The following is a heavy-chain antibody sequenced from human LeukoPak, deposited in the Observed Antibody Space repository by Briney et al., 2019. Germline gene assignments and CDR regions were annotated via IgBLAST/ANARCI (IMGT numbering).Heavy chain of an antibody. J-gene: IGHJ4*02. CDR3: ARGATIFGVANFDY. Sequence: ASVKVSCKASGYTFTSYAMHWVRQAPGQRLEWMGWINAGNGNTKYSQKFQGRVTMTRDTSISTAYMELSRLRSDDTAMYYCARGATIFGVANFDYWGQGTLVTVSS. V-gene: IGHV1-3*01. CDR1: GYTFTSYA. D-gene: IGHD3-3*01. CDR2: INAGNGNT.